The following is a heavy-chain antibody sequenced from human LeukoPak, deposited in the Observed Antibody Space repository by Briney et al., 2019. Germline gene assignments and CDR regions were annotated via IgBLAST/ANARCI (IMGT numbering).Heavy chain of an antibody. CDR2: ISFDESSE. Sequence: GGSLRLSCAASGFTFSNYGMHWVRQAPGKGLEWVALISFDESSEYYADSVKGRFSISRDNSKDTLYLQMNNARVDDTAVYYCAKDPYYDFWSGSYYFDYWGQGTLVTVSS. J-gene: IGHJ4*02. CDR3: AKDPYYDFWSGSYYFDY. CDR1: GFTFSNYG. V-gene: IGHV3-30*18. D-gene: IGHD3-3*01.